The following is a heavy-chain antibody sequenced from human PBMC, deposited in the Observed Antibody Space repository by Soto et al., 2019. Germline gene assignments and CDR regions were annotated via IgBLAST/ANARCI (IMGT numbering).Heavy chain of an antibody. CDR1: GFTFSDHY. J-gene: IGHJ6*02. CDR2: TRNKANSYTT. D-gene: IGHD1-26*01. V-gene: IGHV3-72*01. CDR3: VSGSYSRGYYYGMDV. Sequence: LRLSCAASGFTFSDHYMDWVRQAPGKGLEWVGRTRNKANSYTTEYAASVKGRFTISRDDSKNSLYLQMNSLKTEDTAVYYCVSGSYSRGYYYGMDVWGQGTTVTVSS.